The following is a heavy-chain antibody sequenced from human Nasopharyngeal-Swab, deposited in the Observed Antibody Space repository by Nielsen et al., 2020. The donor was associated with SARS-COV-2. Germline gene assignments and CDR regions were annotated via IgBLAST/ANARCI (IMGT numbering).Heavy chain of an antibody. V-gene: IGHV3-30*18. CDR3: AKDSSAWYGRDDAFDI. J-gene: IGHJ3*02. CDR2: ISHDGSNE. Sequence: WIRQPPGKGLEWVAVISHDGSNEHYADSVKGRFTISRDNSKNTLYLQMNSLRAEDTAVYYCAKDSSAWYGRDDAFDIWGQGTMVTVSS. D-gene: IGHD6-19*01.